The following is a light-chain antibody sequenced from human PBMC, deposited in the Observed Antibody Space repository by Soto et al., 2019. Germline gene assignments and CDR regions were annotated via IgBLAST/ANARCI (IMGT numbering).Light chain of an antibody. CDR3: QQYNNFPGT. Sequence: EIVMTQSPATLSVSPGERATLSCRASQSVSSNLAWYQQKPGQAPRLLIYGASTRATGIPARFSGSGSGTEFTLTISSLQSEDFAVYYCQQYNNFPGTFGQGTKLEI. V-gene: IGKV3-15*01. CDR1: QSVSSN. J-gene: IGKJ2*02. CDR2: GAS.